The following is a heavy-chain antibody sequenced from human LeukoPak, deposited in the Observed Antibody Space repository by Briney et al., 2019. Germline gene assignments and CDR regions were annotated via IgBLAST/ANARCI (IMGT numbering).Heavy chain of an antibody. V-gene: IGHV1-18*01. CDR3: ARGKSVDY. D-gene: IGHD5-12*01. Sequence: ASVKVSCKSSGYIFTNSGIIWVRQPPGQGLEWMGWVSAYNGNTNYAQKFQGRVTMTTDTSTTTAYMELRSLTSDDTAMYYCARGKSVDYWGQGTLVTVSS. J-gene: IGHJ4*02. CDR1: GYIFTNSG. CDR2: VSAYNGNT.